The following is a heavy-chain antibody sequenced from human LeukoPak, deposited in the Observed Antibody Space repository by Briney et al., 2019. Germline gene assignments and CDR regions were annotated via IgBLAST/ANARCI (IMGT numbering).Heavy chain of an antibody. J-gene: IGHJ4*02. V-gene: IGHV3-30*02. CDR1: GFTFNNYG. Sequence: GGSLRLSCAASGFTFNNYGMHWVRQAPGKGLEWVAFIRYNGNNQYYADSVKGRFTISRDNSKNTLYLQMNSLKGDDTAVYYCAHGAMYQLDYWGQGTLVTVSS. CDR2: IRYNGNNQ. CDR3: AHGAMYQLDY. D-gene: IGHD2-2*01.